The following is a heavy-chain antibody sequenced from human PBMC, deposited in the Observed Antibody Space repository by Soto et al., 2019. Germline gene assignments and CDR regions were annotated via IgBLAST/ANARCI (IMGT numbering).Heavy chain of an antibody. CDR1: GFTFSSYS. D-gene: IGHD3-22*01. J-gene: IGHJ5*02. CDR3: ARVHSSGYYYSSTEPTWFDP. V-gene: IGHV3-48*02. CDR2: ISSSSSTI. Sequence: GGSLRLSCAASGFTFSSYSMNWVRQAPGKGLEWVSYISSSSSTIYYADSVKGRFTISRDNAKNSLYLQMNSLRDEDTAVYYCARVHSSGYYYSSTEPTWFDPWGQGTLVTVSS.